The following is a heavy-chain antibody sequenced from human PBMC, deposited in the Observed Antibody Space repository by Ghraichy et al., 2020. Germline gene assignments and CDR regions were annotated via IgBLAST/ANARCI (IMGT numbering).Heavy chain of an antibody. V-gene: IGHV5-51*01. CDR3: ARLLMGSPFGELSSGGTVYYGMDV. CDR1: GYSFTSYW. Sequence: GESLNISCKGSGYSFTSYWIGWVRQMPGKGLEWMGIIYPGDSDTRYSPSFQGQVTISADKSISTAYLQWSSLKASDTAMYYCARLLMGSPFGELSSGGTVYYGMDVWGQGTTVTVSS. J-gene: IGHJ6*02. D-gene: IGHD3-10*01. CDR2: IYPGDSDT.